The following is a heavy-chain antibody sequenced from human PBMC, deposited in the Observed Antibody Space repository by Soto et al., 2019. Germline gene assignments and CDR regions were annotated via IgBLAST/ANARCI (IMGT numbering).Heavy chain of an antibody. CDR1: GGSISSGGYY. V-gene: IGHV4-31*03. CDR3: ARTILNYYDSSGYYNDY. Sequence: QVQLQESGPGLVKPSQTVSLTCTVSGGSISSGGYYWSWIRQHPGKGLEWIGYIYYSGSTYYNPSLKSRVTISVDTSKNQFSLKLSSVTAADTAVYYCARTILNYYDSSGYYNDYWGQGTLVTVSS. D-gene: IGHD3-22*01. J-gene: IGHJ4*02. CDR2: IYYSGST.